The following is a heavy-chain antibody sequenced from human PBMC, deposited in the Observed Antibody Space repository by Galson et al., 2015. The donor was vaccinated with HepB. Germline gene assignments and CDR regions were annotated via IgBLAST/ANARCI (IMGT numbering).Heavy chain of an antibody. CDR3: VKDGYRVSYRGSNWFDP. CDR1: GLTFNNYW. J-gene: IGHJ5*02. V-gene: IGHV3-74*01. CDR2: VNRDGSRT. Sequence: SLRLSCAASGLTFNNYWMHWVRQGPGQGLVWVARVNRDGSRTAYADSVKGRFIIFRDNAKNTLYLQMNSLRVEDTAVYYCVKDGYRVSYRGSNWFDPWGQGTLVTVSS. D-gene: IGHD5-12*01.